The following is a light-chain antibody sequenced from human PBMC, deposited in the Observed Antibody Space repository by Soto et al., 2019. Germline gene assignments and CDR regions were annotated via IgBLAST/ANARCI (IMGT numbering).Light chain of an antibody. CDR2: NDN. Sequence: QSVLTQPPSASGTPGQTVTISCSGSSSNIGSNTVSWYQQLPGAAPTLLTYNDNERPSGVPDRFSGSKSGTSASLAISGLQSEDEADYYCAAWDETLIDVFGTGTKLTVL. V-gene: IGLV1-44*01. CDR3: AAWDETLIDV. J-gene: IGLJ1*01. CDR1: SSNIGSNT.